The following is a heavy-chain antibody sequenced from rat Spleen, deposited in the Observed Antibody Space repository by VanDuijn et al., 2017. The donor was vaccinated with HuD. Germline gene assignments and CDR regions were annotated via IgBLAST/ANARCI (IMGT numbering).Heavy chain of an antibody. CDR2: ISNDGSST. Sequence: EVQLVESDGGLVQPGRSLKLSCAASGFSFTNYGMAWVRQAPTKGLEWVATISNDGSSTYYRDSVKGRFIISRDNAKNSLYLQMDSLRSEDTATYYCARQRTLYYFDYWGQGVMVPVSS. J-gene: IGHJ2*01. D-gene: IGHD3-1*01. CDR3: ARQRTLYYFDY. V-gene: IGHV5-29*01. CDR1: GFSFTNYG.